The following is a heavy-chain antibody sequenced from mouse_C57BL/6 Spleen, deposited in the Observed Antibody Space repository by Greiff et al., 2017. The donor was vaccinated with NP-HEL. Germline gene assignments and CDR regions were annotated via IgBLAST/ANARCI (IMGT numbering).Heavy chain of an antibody. D-gene: IGHD2-5*01. CDR3: ARGSNYRAMDY. CDR1: GYTFTNYW. Sequence: VQLQQSGAELVRPGTSVKMSCKASGYTFTNYWIGWAKQRPGHGLEWIGDIYPGGGYTNYNEKFKGKATLTADKSSSTAYMQFSSLTSEDSAIYYCARGSNYRAMDYWGQGTSVTVSS. J-gene: IGHJ4*01. CDR2: IYPGGGYT. V-gene: IGHV1-63*01.